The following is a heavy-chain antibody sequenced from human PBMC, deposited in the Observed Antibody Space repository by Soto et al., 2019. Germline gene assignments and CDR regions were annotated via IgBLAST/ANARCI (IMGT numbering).Heavy chain of an antibody. CDR2: INTDGSST. CDR1: EFAFSRYW. CDR3: ARVIESSGYSSGWPFQL. D-gene: IGHD6-19*01. Sequence: PGGSLRLSCVASEFAFSRYWMHWVRQPPGKGLEWVSRINTDGSSTDYAGSVKGRFTISRDNAKNSLYLQMNTVRAEDTAVYYCARVIESSGYSSGWPFQLWGQGTLVTVS. J-gene: IGHJ1*01. V-gene: IGHV3-74*01.